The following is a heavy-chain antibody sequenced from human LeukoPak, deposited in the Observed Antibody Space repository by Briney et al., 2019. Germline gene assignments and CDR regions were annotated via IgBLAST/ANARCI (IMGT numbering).Heavy chain of an antibody. J-gene: IGHJ5*02. D-gene: IGHD6-13*01. CDR2: IIPIFGTA. CDR3: ARDTIDSSSWFNWFDP. CDR1: GGTFISYA. Sequence: SVKVACKASGGTFISYAISWLRQAPGQGLEWMGGIIPIFGTANYAQKFQGRVTITTDESTSTAYMELSSLRSEDTAVYYCARDTIDSSSWFNWFDPWGQGTLVTVSS. V-gene: IGHV1-69*05.